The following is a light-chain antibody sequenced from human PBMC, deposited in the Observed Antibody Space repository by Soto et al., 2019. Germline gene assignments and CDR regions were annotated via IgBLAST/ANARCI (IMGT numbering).Light chain of an antibody. CDR3: MQANDFTWT. V-gene: IGKV2-24*01. Sequence: DIVMTQTPLSSPVTRGQPASISCRSSQSLVHSNGRTYLSWFKQRPGQPPRLLIHEVSNRLAGVPGRISGSGAGKDFTLRISRVEADDVGVYYCMQANDFTWTFGQGTKLEI. CDR1: QSLVHSNGRTY. J-gene: IGKJ1*01. CDR2: EVS.